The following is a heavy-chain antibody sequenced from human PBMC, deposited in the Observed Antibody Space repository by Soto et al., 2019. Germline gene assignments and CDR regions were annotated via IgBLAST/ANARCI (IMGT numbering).Heavy chain of an antibody. Sequence: QVQLVQSGAEVKKPGASVKVSCKASGYTFTSYGISWVRQAPGQGLEWMGWMSAYNDNTHYAQKVQGIVTMTTDTSTRTAYMELRILRSDDTAVYYCTRAGYSFGAAWHSGSIDYWGQGPLVTVSS. V-gene: IGHV1-18*01. J-gene: IGHJ4*02. CDR3: TRAGYSFGAAWHSGSIDY. CDR2: MSAYNDNT. CDR1: GYTFTSYG. D-gene: IGHD5-12*01.